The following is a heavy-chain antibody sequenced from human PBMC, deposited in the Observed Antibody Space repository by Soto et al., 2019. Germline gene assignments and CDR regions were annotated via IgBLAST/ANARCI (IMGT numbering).Heavy chain of an antibody. V-gene: IGHV1-3*01. CDR2: INAGNGKT. CDR3: AKSATVPAAIAY. D-gene: IGHD2-2*02. Sequence: QVQLVQSGAEVKKPGASVKVSCKASGYTFTSYAMHWVRQAPGQRLEWMGWINAGNGKTKYSQKFQGRVTITRDTSASTSYMELSSLRSEGTSVYYCAKSATVPAAIAYWGQGTLVTVSS. CDR1: GYTFTSYA. J-gene: IGHJ4*02.